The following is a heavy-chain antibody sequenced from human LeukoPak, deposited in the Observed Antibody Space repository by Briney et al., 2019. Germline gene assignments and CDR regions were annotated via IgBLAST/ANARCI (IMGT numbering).Heavy chain of an antibody. V-gene: IGHV1-18*04. CDR2: ISAYNGNT. D-gene: IGHD2-2*01. J-gene: IGHJ5*02. CDR1: GYTFTSYG. CDR3: ARDVEGYCSSTSFPLLFDP. Sequence: GASVTVSCKASGYTFTSYGISWVRQAPGQGLEWMGWISAYNGNTNYAQKLQGRVTMTTDTSTSTAYMELRSLRSDDTAVYYCARDVEGYCSSTSFPLLFDPWGQGTLVTVSS.